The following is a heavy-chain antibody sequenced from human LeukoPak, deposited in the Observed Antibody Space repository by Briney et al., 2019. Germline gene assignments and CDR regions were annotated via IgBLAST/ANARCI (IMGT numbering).Heavy chain of an antibody. CDR2: IYSGGST. V-gene: IGHV3-53*01. J-gene: IGHJ4*02. D-gene: IGHD3-10*01. CDR3: AGGGSGSYYPPHFDY. Sequence: PGGSLRLSCAASGFTVSSNYMSWVRQAPGKGLEWVSVIYSGGSTYYADSVKGRFTISRDNSKNTLYLQMNSLRAEDMAVYYCAGGGSGSYYPPHFDYWGQGTLVTVS. CDR1: GFTVSSNY.